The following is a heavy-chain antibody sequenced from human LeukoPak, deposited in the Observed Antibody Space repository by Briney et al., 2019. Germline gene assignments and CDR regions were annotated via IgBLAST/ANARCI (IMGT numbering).Heavy chain of an antibody. Sequence: TGGSLRLSCAASGFTFSSYGMSWVRQAPGKGLEWVSSISSSSSYIYYADSVKGRFTTSRDNAKNSLYLQMNSLRAEDTAVYYRARRRWYSSSWYYFDYWGQGTLVTVSS. CDR3: ARRRWYSSSWYYFDY. CDR2: ISSSSSYI. J-gene: IGHJ4*02. V-gene: IGHV3-21*01. CDR1: GFTFSSYG. D-gene: IGHD6-13*01.